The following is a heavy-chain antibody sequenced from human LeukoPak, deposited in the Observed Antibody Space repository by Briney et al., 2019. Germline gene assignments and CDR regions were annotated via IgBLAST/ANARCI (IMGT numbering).Heavy chain of an antibody. CDR3: ARETSQKGAHYMDV. CDR2: IYHSGRT. V-gene: IGHV4-38-2*02. D-gene: IGHD3-16*01. Sequence: SETLSLTCTVSGYSISSGYYWGWIRQPPGKGLEWIGSIYHSGRTYYNPSLKSRVTISVDTSKNQFSLKLSSVTAADTAVYYCARETSQKGAHYMDVWGKGTTVTISS. J-gene: IGHJ6*03. CDR1: GYSISSGYY.